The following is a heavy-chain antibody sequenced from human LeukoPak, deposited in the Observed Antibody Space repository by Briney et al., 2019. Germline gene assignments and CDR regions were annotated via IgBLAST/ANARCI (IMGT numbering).Heavy chain of an antibody. D-gene: IGHD3-3*02. V-gene: IGHV3-7*01. Sequence: PGGPLRFSFEASGFTFSSYWWTWFRKAPGKGRKWVANIKQDGSEKYYVDSVKGRFTISRDNAKNSLYLQMNSLRAEDTAVYYCARIYYYYGMDVWGQGTTVTVSS. CDR1: GFTFSSYW. J-gene: IGHJ6*02. CDR3: ARIYYYYGMDV. CDR2: IKQDGSEK.